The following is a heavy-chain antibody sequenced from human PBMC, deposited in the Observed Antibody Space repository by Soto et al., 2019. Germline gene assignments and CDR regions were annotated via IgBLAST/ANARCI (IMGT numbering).Heavy chain of an antibody. CDR1: GFTFSSYA. V-gene: IGHV3-23*01. CDR2: ISGSGGST. CDR3: AKDRTTMVRGVTSPLFGY. J-gene: IGHJ4*02. Sequence: GGSLRLSCAASGFTFSSYAMSWVRQAPGKGLEWVSAISGSGGSTYYADSVKGRFTISRDNSKNTLYLQMNSLRADDTAVYYCAKDRTTMVRGVTSPLFGYWGQGTLVTVSS. D-gene: IGHD3-10*01.